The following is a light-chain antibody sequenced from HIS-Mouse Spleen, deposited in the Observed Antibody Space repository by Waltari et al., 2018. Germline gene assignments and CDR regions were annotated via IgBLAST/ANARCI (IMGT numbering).Light chain of an antibody. CDR3: QVWDSSSDHPYV. CDR2: DDS. J-gene: IGLJ1*01. V-gene: IGLV3-21*03. Sequence: SYVLTQPPSVSVAPGKTARITCGGNNIGSKSVHWYQQKPGQAPVLVVYDDSDRPSGIPGRFSGSNSGNTATLTISRVEAGDGADYYCQVWDSSSDHPYVFGTGTKVTVL. CDR1: NIGSKS.